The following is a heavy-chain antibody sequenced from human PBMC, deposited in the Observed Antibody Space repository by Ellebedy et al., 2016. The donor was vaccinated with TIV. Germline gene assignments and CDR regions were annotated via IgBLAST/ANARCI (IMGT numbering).Heavy chain of an antibody. V-gene: IGHV3-33*01. D-gene: IGHD2-2*01. J-gene: IGHJ4*02. CDR3: ASGTLSSTSCPFDY. CDR1: GFTFSSYG. CDR2: IWYDGSNK. Sequence: GESLKISXAASGFTFSSYGMHWVRQAPGKGLEWVAVIWYDGSNKYYADSVKGRFTISRDNSKNTLYLQMNSLRAEDTAVYYCASGTLSSTSCPFDYWGQGTLVTVSS.